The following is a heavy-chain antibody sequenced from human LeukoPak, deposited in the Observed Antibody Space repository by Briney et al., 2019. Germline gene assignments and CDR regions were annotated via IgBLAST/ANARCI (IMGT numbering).Heavy chain of an antibody. CDR3: ARDLRFQDNWFDP. V-gene: IGHV3-30*02. D-gene: IGHD5/OR15-5a*01. J-gene: IGHJ5*02. CDR2: IRYDGSNK. Sequence: GGSLRLSCAASGFTFSSYGMHWVRQAPGKGLEWVAFIRYDGSNKYYAGSVKGRFTISRDNSKNTLYLQMNSLRAEDTAVYYCARDLRFQDNWFDPWGQGTLVTVSS. CDR1: GFTFSSYG.